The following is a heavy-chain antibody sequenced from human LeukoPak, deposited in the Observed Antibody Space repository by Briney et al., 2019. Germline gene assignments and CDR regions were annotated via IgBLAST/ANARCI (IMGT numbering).Heavy chain of an antibody. CDR1: GFTFSRYA. V-gene: IGHV3-30*04. CDR2: ISSDGSQK. J-gene: IGHJ4*02. CDR3: ARDRGY. Sequence: PGRSLRLSCAGSGFTFSRYAMHWVRQAPGKGLEWVTVISSDGSQKYYADSVKGRFTISRDNSKNTLYLQMNSLRAEDTAVYYCARDRGYWGQGTLVTVSS.